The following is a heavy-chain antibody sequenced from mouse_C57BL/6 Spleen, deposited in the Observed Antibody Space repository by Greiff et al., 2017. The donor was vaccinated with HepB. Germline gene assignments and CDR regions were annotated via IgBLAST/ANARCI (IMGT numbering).Heavy chain of an antibody. V-gene: IGHV1-80*01. CDR3: ARAGYYYAMDY. CDR1: GYAFSSYW. Sequence: VQLQQSGAELVKPGASVKISCKASGYAFSSYWMNWVKQRPGKGLEWIGQIYPGDGDTNNNGKFKGKATLTADKSSSTAYMQLSSLTSEDSAVYFCARAGYYYAMDYWGQGTSVTVSS. D-gene: IGHD4-1*01. J-gene: IGHJ4*01. CDR2: IYPGDGDT.